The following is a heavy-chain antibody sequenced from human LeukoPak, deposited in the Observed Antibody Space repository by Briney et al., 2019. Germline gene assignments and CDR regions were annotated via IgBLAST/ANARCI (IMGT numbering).Heavy chain of an antibody. CDR3: AITPVGYCSSTSCRTMDV. J-gene: IGHJ6*04. CDR1: GGSISSYY. V-gene: IGHV4-4*07. CDR2: IYTSGST. Sequence: SETLSHTCTVSGGSISSYYWSWIRQPAGKGLEWIGRIYTSGSTNYNPSLKSRVTMSVDTSKNQFSLKLSSVTAADTAVYYCAITPVGYCSSTSCRTMDVWGKGTTVTVSS. D-gene: IGHD2-2*01.